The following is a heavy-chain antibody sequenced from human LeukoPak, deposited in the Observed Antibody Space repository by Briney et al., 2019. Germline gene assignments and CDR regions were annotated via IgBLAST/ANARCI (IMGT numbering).Heavy chain of an antibody. Sequence: SETLSLTCAVSGGSISSGGYSWSWIRQPPGKGLEWIGYIYHSGSTYYNPSLKSRVTISVDTSKNQFSLKLSSVTAADTAVYYCARGALWFGELEFDYWGQGTLVTVSS. CDR2: IYHSGST. CDR1: GGSISSGGYS. J-gene: IGHJ4*02. V-gene: IGHV4-30-2*01. D-gene: IGHD3-10*01. CDR3: ARGALWFGELEFDY.